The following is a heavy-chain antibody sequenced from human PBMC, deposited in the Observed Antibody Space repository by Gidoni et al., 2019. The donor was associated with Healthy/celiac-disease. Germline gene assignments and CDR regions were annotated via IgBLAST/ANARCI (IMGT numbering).Heavy chain of an antibody. Sequence: QVKLQESGPGLVKPSDTLSLTCTVSGGSIIRYYWSWSRQPPGKGLDWIGYIYYSGSTNYNPSLKSRVTISVDTSKNQFSLKLSSVTAADTAVYYCARDREIAAASPYYYYYGMDVWGQGTTVTVSS. V-gene: IGHV4-59*01. CDR2: IYYSGST. J-gene: IGHJ6*02. CDR1: GGSIIRYY. D-gene: IGHD6-13*01. CDR3: ARDREIAAASPYYYYYGMDV.